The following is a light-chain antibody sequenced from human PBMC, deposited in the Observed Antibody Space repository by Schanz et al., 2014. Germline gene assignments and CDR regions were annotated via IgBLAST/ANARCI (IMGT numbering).Light chain of an antibody. V-gene: IGLV2-14*01. CDR1: SSDVGGDNF. CDR2: EVV. J-gene: IGLJ3*02. CDR3: QSYDSSLSGFFWV. Sequence: QSALTQPASVSASPGQSITISCTGTSSDVGGDNFVSWYQQHPGKAPKLILFEVVKRPTGVPDRFSGSKSGTSASLAITGLQAEDEADYYCQSYDSSLSGFFWVFGGGTKLTVL.